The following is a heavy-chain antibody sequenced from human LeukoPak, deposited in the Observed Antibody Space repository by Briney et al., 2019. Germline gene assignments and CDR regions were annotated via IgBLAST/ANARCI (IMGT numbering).Heavy chain of an antibody. Sequence: PGRFLRLSCAASGFTFNSYAMHWVRQAPGKGLEWVAIISKDGSNEHYADSVKGRFTVSRDNSKNTPYMQMNSLRVEDTAVYYCAKFAGKGYFDYWGQGTLVTVSP. CDR2: ISKDGSNE. CDR1: GFTFNSYA. CDR3: AKFAGKGYFDY. D-gene: IGHD3-16*01. V-gene: IGHV3-30*18. J-gene: IGHJ4*02.